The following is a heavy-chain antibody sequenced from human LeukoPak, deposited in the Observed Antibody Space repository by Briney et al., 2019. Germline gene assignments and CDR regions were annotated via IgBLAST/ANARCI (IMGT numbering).Heavy chain of an antibody. D-gene: IGHD3-10*01. CDR2: LNPNSGGT. CDR1: GYTFTDYY. V-gene: IGHV1-2*02. Sequence: GSSVKVSCKASGYTFTDYYIHWVRQAPGQRLEWMGWLNPNSGGTIYAQKFQGRVIMTRDTSISTAYMELNRLTSDDTAVYYCARETRPYYYGSGSYYEDYWGQGTLVTVSS. CDR3: ARETRPYYYGSGSYYEDY. J-gene: IGHJ4*02.